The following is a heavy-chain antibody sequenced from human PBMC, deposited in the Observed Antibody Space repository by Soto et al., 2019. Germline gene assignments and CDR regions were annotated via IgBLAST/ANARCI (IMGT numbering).Heavy chain of an antibody. CDR1: GVSITRSFW. D-gene: IGHD3-16*01. Sequence: QVQLQESGPGLVKPSGTLSLTCGVSGVSITRSFWWHWVRQPPGKGLEWLGEIYHSGSTNYNPSLFGRVIISVDHSRNQFSLRLTAVTAAEASVLFCAAKGGDNGIDLWGQGTRVTVSS. J-gene: IGHJ5*02. CDR2: IYHSGST. CDR3: AAKGGDNGIDL. V-gene: IGHV4-4*02.